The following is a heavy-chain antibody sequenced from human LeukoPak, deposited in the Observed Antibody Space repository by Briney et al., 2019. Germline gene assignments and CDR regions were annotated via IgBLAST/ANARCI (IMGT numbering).Heavy chain of an antibody. J-gene: IGHJ4*01. CDR2: INSGNSNI. V-gene: IGHV3-21*01. CDR3: ARGPYPDY. Sequence: PSETLSLTCTVSGDSISSSSYYWGWIRQPPGKGLEWVSSINSGNSNIYYADSVRGRFTISRDNAKNLLYLQMNSLRAEDTAVYYCARGPYPDYWGHGTLVTVSS. CDR1: GDSISSSS.